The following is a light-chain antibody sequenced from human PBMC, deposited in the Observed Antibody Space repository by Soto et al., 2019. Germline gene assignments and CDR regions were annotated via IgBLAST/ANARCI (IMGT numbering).Light chain of an antibody. CDR3: QQYFNSPRT. Sequence: DIVMTQSPDSLAVSLVERATINCKSSQTLLDSSNNKASLRWYQQKPGQPPKLLIYWTSTREFGVPDRFSGSGSGTDFTLTISSLQAEDVAVYYCQQYFNSPRTFGHGTKVEIK. V-gene: IGKV4-1*01. CDR1: QTLLDSSNNKAS. J-gene: IGKJ1*01. CDR2: WTS.